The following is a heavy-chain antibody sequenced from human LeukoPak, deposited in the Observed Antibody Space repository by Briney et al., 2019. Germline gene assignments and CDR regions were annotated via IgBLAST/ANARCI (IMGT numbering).Heavy chain of an antibody. CDR1: GFTFSSYE. CDR2: ISSSGSTI. D-gene: IGHD4-23*01. V-gene: IGHV3-48*03. CDR3: ARDYGGSSPFDY. J-gene: IGHJ4*02. Sequence: GGSLRLSCAASGFTFSSYEMHWVRQAPGKGLEWVSYISSSGSTIYYADSVKGRFTISRDNAKDSLYLQMNSLRAEDTAVYYCARDYGGSSPFDYWGQGTLVTVSS.